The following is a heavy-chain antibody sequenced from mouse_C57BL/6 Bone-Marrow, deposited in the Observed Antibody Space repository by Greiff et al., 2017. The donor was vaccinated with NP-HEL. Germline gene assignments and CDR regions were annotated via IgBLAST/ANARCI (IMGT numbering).Heavy chain of an antibody. CDR3: ARRDYGSSYVDY. CDR2: ISGGGGNT. Sequence: EVKVEESGGGLVKPGGSLKLSCAASGFTFSSYTMSWVRQTPEKRLEWVATISGGGGNTYYPDSVKGRFTISRDNAKNTLYLQMSSLRSEDTALYYCARRDYGSSYVDYWGQGTTLTVSS. J-gene: IGHJ2*01. CDR1: GFTFSSYT. V-gene: IGHV5-9*01. D-gene: IGHD1-1*01.